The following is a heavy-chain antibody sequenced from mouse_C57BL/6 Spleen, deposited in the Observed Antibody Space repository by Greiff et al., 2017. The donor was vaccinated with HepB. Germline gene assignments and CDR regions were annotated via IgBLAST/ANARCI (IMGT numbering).Heavy chain of an antibody. Sequence: VQLQQSGPGLVQPSQSLSITCTVSGFSLTSYGVHWVRQSPGKGLEWLGVIWSGGSTDYHAAFISRLSISKDNSKSPVFFKMNSLQADDTAIYYCARNWDYDWYFDVWGTGTTVTVSS. CDR2: IWSGGST. CDR3: ARNWDYDWYFDV. CDR1: GFSLTSYG. J-gene: IGHJ1*03. D-gene: IGHD2-4*01. V-gene: IGHV2-2*01.